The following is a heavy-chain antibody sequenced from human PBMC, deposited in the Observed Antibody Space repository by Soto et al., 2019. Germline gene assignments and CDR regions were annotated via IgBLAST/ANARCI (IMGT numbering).Heavy chain of an antibody. CDR3: TIHLGESYFDC. CDR1: GDSISSSSYF. V-gene: IGHV4-39*01. J-gene: IGHJ4*02. Sequence: QLQLQESGPGLVKPSETLSLTCTVLGDSISSSSYFWGWVRQPPGKGLEWIGSIYDSGSTYYNQSLKHRVTAPVDTSTNHVSLKLSSVTAAATAVYYCTIHLGESYFDCWGQGPLVTVS. CDR2: IYDSGST.